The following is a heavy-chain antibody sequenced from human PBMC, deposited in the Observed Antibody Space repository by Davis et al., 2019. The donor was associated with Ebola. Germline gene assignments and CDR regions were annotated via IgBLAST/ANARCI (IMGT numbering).Heavy chain of an antibody. CDR1: GGSISSGDAY. V-gene: IGHV4-30-4*01. J-gene: IGHJ6*04. CDR3: ARDRGRGAYSYYYGLDV. CDR2: IYHSRPT. Sequence: SETLSLTCTVSGGSISSGDAYWSWIRQPPGKGLEWIGYIYHSRPTYYNPSLRSRISMSVDTSKNQFSLNLNSVTAADTAVYYCARDRGRGAYSYYYGLDVWGKGTTVTVSS. D-gene: IGHD1-26*01.